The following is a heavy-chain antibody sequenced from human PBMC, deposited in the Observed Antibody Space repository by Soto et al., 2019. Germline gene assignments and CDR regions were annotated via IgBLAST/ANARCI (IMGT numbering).Heavy chain of an antibody. V-gene: IGHV3-49*03. CDR2: IRSKAYGGTT. Sequence: GGSLRLSCTASGFTFGDYAMSWFRQAPGKGLEWVGFIRSKAYGGTTEYAASVKGRFTISRDDSKSIAYLQMNSLKTEDTAVYYCTREAWGAYYDFWSGYGTYYYMDVWGKGPTVTVSS. CDR3: TREAWGAYYDFWSGYGTYYYMDV. CDR1: GFTFGDYA. J-gene: IGHJ6*03. D-gene: IGHD3-3*01.